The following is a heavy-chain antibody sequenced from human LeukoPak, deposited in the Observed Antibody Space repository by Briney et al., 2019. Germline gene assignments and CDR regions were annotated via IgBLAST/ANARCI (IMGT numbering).Heavy chain of an antibody. CDR1: GGSISPYY. J-gene: IGHJ6*02. Sequence: TSETLSLTCVVSGGSISPYYWSWIRQSPGKGLEWIGYIDPSGSASYNPSLKSRVTIFVDTSKNLFSLILTSVSASDTAIYYCARDHWLFSSKTWYYYGMDVWGQGTTVTVSS. CDR2: IDPSGSA. D-gene: IGHD3-9*01. V-gene: IGHV4-59*01. CDR3: ARDHWLFSSKTWYYYGMDV.